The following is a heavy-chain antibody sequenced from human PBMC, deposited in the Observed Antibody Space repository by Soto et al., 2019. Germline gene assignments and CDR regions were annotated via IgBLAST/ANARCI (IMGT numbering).Heavy chain of an antibody. V-gene: IGHV1-46*01. CDR3: AKYCGGNCRHFDA. D-gene: IGHD2-21*02. J-gene: IGHJ4*02. CDR2: INPSSGAT. CDR1: GYNFIAYY. Sequence: ASVKVSCKTSGYNFIAYYIYWVRQAPGQGPEWMGMINPSSGATNIAQKFQGRITVTSDSSTNTAYLQLSSLRSEDAAVYYCAKYCGGNCRHFDAWGQGTRVTVSS.